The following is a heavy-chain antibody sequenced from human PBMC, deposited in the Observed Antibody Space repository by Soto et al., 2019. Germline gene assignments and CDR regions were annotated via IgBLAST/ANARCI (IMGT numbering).Heavy chain of an antibody. Sequence: QVQLQQWGAGLLKPSETPSLTCAVYGGSFSGYYWSWIRQPPGKGLEWIGEINHSGSTNYNPSLKSRVTISVDTSKNQFSLKLSSVTAADTAVYYCARGRPVEYFDYWGQGTLVTVSS. CDR3: ARGRPVEYFDY. V-gene: IGHV4-34*01. CDR1: GGSFSGYY. CDR2: INHSGST. J-gene: IGHJ4*02. D-gene: IGHD6-19*01.